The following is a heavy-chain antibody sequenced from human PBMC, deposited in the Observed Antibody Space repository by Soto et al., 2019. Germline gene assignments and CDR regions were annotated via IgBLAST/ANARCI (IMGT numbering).Heavy chain of an antibody. V-gene: IGHV4-30-4*01. D-gene: IGHD2-21*02. Sequence: QVQLQESGPGLVKPSQSLSLTCTVSGGSITSDDYYWSWIRQPPGRGLEWIGYIFHSGSTHYNPSLKSRFIISLDTSKKQVSLKLSSVTAADTAVYYCASANCGGDCSYRHDRYYFESWGQGTLVTVSS. J-gene: IGHJ4*02. CDR1: GGSITSDDYY. CDR2: IFHSGST. CDR3: ASANCGGDCSYRHDRYYFES.